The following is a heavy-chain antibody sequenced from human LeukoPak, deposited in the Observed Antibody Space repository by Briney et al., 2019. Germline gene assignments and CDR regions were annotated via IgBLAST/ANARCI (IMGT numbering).Heavy chain of an antibody. CDR1: GFPFSNSG. CDR2: IRYDGSNE. Sequence: GGSLRLSCAASGFPFSNSGMHWVRQAPGKGLEWVAFIRYDGSNEIYADSVKGRFTISRDNSKNTLYLQMNSLRAEDTAVYYCARAIPKYSSSSGATDYWGQGTLVTVSS. D-gene: IGHD6-6*01. J-gene: IGHJ4*02. V-gene: IGHV3-30*02. CDR3: ARAIPKYSSSSGATDY.